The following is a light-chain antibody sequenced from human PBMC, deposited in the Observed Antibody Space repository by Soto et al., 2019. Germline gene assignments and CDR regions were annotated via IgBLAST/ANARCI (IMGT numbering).Light chain of an antibody. CDR2: GAS. CDR3: QEYRSSPGIT. J-gene: IGKJ5*01. Sequence: VWTQWQGTLSLSPGERATLSWSASQSVSSSDLAWYQQKPCQAPSLLLYGASSRDTGIPDRFRGKGTGVHFRPTSRTAQPVELLVLWLQEYRSSPGITFGQGTRLEIK. V-gene: IGKV3-20*01. CDR1: QSVSSSD.